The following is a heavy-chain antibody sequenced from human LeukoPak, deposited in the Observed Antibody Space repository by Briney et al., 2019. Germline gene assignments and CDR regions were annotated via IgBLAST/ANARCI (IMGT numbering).Heavy chain of an antibody. D-gene: IGHD7-27*01. J-gene: IGHJ4*02. CDR3: ARLTLTGSLN. V-gene: IGHV4-34*01. CDR2: INHSGST. CDR1: GGSFSGYY. Sequence: SETLSLTCAVYGGSFSGYYWSWIRQPPGKGLEWIGEINHSGSTNYNPSLKSRVTISVDTSKNQFSLKLTSVTAADTAVYYCARLTLTGSLNWGQGTLVTVSS.